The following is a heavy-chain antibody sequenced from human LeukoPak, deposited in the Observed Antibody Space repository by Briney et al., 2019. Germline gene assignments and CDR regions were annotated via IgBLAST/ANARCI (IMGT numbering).Heavy chain of an antibody. CDR3: ARLPSYSSGRKAKAFDY. D-gene: IGHD3-22*01. CDR2: INHSGST. CDR1: GGSSSGYY. Sequence: SETLSLTCAVYGGSSSGYYWSWIRQPPGKGLEWIGEINHSGSTNYNPSLKSRVTISVDTSKNQFSLKLSSVTAADTAVYYCARLPSYSSGRKAKAFDYWGQGTLVTVSS. V-gene: IGHV4-34*01. J-gene: IGHJ4*02.